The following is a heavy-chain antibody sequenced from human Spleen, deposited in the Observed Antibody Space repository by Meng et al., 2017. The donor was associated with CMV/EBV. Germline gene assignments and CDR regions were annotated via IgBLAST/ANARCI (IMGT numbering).Heavy chain of an antibody. CDR1: AFTFSTFN. V-gene: IGHV3-21*01. J-gene: IGHJ4*02. CDR3: ARAPPSIVGATELDY. D-gene: IGHD1-26*01. Sequence: GESLKISCAASAFTFSTFNMRWVRQAPGKGLEWVSSISCRSGFRYYADSLKGRFTISRDNAKNSLYLQMNSLRAEDTAVYYCARAPPSIVGATELDYWGQGTLVTVSS. CDR2: ISCRSGFR.